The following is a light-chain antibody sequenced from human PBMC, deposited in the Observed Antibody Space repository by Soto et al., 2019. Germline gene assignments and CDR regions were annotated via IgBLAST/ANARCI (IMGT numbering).Light chain of an antibody. V-gene: IGKV3-15*01. CDR3: QQYNNWPPWT. J-gene: IGKJ1*01. CDR2: GAS. CDR1: QSVSSN. Sequence: EIVMTQSPATLSVSPGERATLSCRASQSVSSNLAWYQQKPGQAPRLLIYGASTRATGIPARFSGSGSGTDFTLTISSLQSEDFAVYYCQQYNNWPPWTFGQGPKLEIK.